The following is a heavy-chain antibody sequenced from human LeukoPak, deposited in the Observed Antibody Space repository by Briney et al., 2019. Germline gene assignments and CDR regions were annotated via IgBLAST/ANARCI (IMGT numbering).Heavy chain of an antibody. D-gene: IGHD6-13*01. CDR1: GGSISSSSYY. V-gene: IGHV4-39*01. CDR2: IYYSGST. Sequence: SETLSLTRTVSGGSISSSSYYWGWIRQPPGKGLEWIGSIYYSGSTYYNPSLKSRVTISVDTSKNQFSLKLSYVTAADTAVYYCARHGTYSRAAAGFDYWGQGTLVTVSS. CDR3: ARHGTYSRAAAGFDY. J-gene: IGHJ4*02.